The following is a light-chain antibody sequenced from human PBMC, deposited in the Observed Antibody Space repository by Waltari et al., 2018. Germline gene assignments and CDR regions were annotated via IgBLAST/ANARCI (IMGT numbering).Light chain of an antibody. Sequence: IELTQSPGTLSLSPGERASLSCRASQTFSGNYLAWYQQKPGQAPRLLIYGASTRATGIPERFSGGWSGTDFTLSIRRLEPEDFAVYYCQLYSPSSEWTFGQGTRVEI. CDR1: QTFSGNY. CDR2: GAS. J-gene: IGKJ1*01. V-gene: IGKV3-20*01. CDR3: QLYSPSSEWT.